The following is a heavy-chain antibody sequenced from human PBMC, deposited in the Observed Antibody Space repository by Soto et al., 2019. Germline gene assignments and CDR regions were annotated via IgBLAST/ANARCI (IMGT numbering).Heavy chain of an antibody. Sequence: PSETLSLTCTVSGGSISSGGYYWSWIRQHPGKGLEWIGYIYYSGSTYYNPSLKSRVTISVDTSKNQFSLKLSSVTAADTAVYYCARDPGGSSGGAFDIWGQGTMVTVSS. CDR2: IYYSGST. CDR3: ARDPGGSSGGAFDI. D-gene: IGHD1-26*01. V-gene: IGHV4-31*03. J-gene: IGHJ3*02. CDR1: GGSISSGGYY.